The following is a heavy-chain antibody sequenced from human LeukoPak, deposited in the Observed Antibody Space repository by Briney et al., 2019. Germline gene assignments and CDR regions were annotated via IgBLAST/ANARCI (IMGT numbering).Heavy chain of an antibody. CDR2: VSGSGADT. CDR3: AREGGSGTSLGRFDP. J-gene: IGHJ5*02. CDR1: GFTFTNFA. V-gene: IGHV3-23*01. Sequence: GGSLRLSCAASGFTFTNFAMNRVRQAPGKGLEWVSSVSGSGADTYYADAVKGRFTISRDSSKNTLVLQMNSLRVEDTAVYYCAREGGSGTSLGRFDPWGQGTLVTVSS. D-gene: IGHD2-2*01.